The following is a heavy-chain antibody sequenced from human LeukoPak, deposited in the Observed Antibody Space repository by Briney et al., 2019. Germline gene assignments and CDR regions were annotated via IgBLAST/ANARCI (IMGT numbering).Heavy chain of an antibody. Sequence: GGSLRLSCAASGFTFSNYGMHWARQAPGKGLEWVAVLSYDGSQKYYADSVKGRFTISRDNSKNTLYVQMNSLRAEDTAVYYCARSGQLWLSSHDYWGQGTLVTVSS. V-gene: IGHV3-30*03. D-gene: IGHD5-18*01. CDR2: LSYDGSQK. CDR3: ARSGQLWLSSHDY. CDR1: GFTFSNYG. J-gene: IGHJ4*02.